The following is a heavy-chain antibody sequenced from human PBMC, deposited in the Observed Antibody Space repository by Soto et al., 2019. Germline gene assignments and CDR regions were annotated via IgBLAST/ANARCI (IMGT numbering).Heavy chain of an antibody. D-gene: IGHD3-3*01. Sequence: GGSLRLSCEVSGFSLSNYAIHWVRQAPGKGLEWVAVTSNDGKKFSYADSVRGRFTVSRDNPKNTVSLEMNSLRSDDTGIYFSAKAGEVLGLAVFAYLDYWGQGVPVTVSS. V-gene: IGHV3-30*18. J-gene: IGHJ4*02. CDR3: AKAGEVLGLAVFAYLDY. CDR1: GFSLSNYA. CDR2: TSNDGKKF.